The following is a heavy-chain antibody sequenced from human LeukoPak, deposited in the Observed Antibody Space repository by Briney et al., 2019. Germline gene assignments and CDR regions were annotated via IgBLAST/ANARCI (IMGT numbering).Heavy chain of an antibody. CDR1: GGSISSGVNY. CDR2: IYTSGST. CDR3: ARGVITFGGVIVYDY. Sequence: SETLSLTCTVSGGSISSGVNYWSWIRQPAGKGLEWIGRIYTSGSTNYNPSLKSRVTIALDMSKNQFSLKLSSVTAADTAVYYCARGVITFGGVIVYDYWGQGTLVTVSS. J-gene: IGHJ4*02. V-gene: IGHV4-61*02. D-gene: IGHD3-16*02.